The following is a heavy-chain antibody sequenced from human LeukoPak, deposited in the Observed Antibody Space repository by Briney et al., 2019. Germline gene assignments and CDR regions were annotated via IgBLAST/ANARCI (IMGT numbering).Heavy chain of an antibody. CDR2: IIPILGIA. CDR3: ARDTGGSYYFWFDP. CDR1: GGTFSRYA. J-gene: IGHJ5*02. D-gene: IGHD1-26*01. V-gene: IGHV1-69*04. Sequence: GASVKVSCTASGGTFSRYAISWVRQAPGQGLEWMGRIIPILGIANYAQKFQGRVTITADKSTSTAYMELSSLRSEDTAVYYCARDTGGSYYFWFDPWGQGTLVTVSS.